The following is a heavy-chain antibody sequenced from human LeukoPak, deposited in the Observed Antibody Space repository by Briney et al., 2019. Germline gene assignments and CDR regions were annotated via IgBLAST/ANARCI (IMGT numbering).Heavy chain of an antibody. J-gene: IGHJ4*02. Sequence: GGSLRLSCAASGFTFSSYWMHWVRQAPGKGLVWVSRINSDGSSTSYADSVKGRFTISRDNAKNTLYLQMNSQRAEDTAVYYCARRQRDGYNYYFDYWGQGTLVTVSS. CDR2: INSDGSST. D-gene: IGHD5-24*01. CDR1: GFTFSSYW. CDR3: ARRQRDGYNYYFDY. V-gene: IGHV3-74*01.